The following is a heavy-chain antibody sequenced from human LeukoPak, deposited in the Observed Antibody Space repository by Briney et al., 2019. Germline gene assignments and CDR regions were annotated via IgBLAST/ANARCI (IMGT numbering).Heavy chain of an antibody. D-gene: IGHD6-13*01. CDR1: GGSISSYY. V-gene: IGHV4-4*07. Sequence: SETLSLTCTVSGGSISSYYWSWIRQPAGKGLEWIGRIYTSGSTNYNPSLKSRVTMSVDTSKNQFSLKLSSVTAADTAVYYCARDPLFGAAAGTGGSYNWFDPWGQGTLVTVSS. J-gene: IGHJ5*02. CDR3: ARDPLFGAAAGTGGSYNWFDP. CDR2: IYTSGST.